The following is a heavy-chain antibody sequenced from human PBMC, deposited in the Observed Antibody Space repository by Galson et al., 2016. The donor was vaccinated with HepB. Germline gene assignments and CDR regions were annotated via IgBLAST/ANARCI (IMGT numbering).Heavy chain of an antibody. V-gene: IGHV3-48*01. Sequence: SLRLSCAVSGFTFSHYSKTWVRQAPGKGLEWVASISPNGGATYFADSVKGRFTISRDNSKNTLYLQMNSLRAEDTAVYYCARDSIVGATESADYWGQGTLVTVSS. D-gene: IGHD1-26*01. J-gene: IGHJ4*02. CDR3: ARDSIVGATESADY. CDR1: GFTFSHYS. CDR2: ISPNGGAT.